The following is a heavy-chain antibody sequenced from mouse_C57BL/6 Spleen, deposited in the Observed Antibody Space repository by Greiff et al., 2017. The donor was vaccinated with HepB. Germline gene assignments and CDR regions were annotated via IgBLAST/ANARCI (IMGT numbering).Heavy chain of an antibody. V-gene: IGHV1-59*01. J-gene: IGHJ2*01. CDR2: IDPSDSYT. CDR3: ARRLGRGVFDY. CDR1: GYTFTSYW. D-gene: IGHD4-1*01. Sequence: VQLQQSGAELVRPGTSVKLSCKASGYTFTSYWMHWVKQRPGQGLEWIGVIDPSDSYTNYNQKFKGKATLTVDTSSSTAYMQLSSLTSEDSAVYYCARRLGRGVFDYWGQGTTLTVSS.